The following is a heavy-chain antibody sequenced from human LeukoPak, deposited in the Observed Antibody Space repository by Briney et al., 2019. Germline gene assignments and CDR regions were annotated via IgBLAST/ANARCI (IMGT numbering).Heavy chain of an antibody. V-gene: IGHV3-21*01. CDR3: ARDYIAYDPLDY. CDR2: ISSRSTSI. Sequence: GGSLRLSCAASGFTFSSYDMNWVRQAPGKGLEWVSSISSRSTSIYYADSVRGRFTISRDNAKNSLYLQMNSLRAEDTAVYWCARDYIAYDPLDYWVQGTLVTVSS. CDR1: GFTFSSYD. J-gene: IGHJ4*02. D-gene: IGHD3-3*01.